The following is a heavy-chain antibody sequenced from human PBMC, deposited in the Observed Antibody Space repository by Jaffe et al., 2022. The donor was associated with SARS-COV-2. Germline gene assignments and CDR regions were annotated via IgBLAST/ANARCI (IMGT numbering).Heavy chain of an antibody. Sequence: QVQLVESGGGVVQRGRSLRLSCAASGFTFRSYGMNWVRQAPGKGLEWVAVISFDGSTEYYADSVKGRFTISRDNSKNTVYLQMNSLRPEDTAVYYCARPRVPLGDAFDIWGQGTMVTVSS. CDR2: ISFDGSTE. CDR3: ARPRVPLGDAFDI. J-gene: IGHJ3*02. V-gene: IGHV3-30*03. CDR1: GFTFRSYG. D-gene: IGHD1-1*01.